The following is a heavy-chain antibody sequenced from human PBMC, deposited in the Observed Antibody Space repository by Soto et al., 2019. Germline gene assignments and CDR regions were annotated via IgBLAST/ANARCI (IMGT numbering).Heavy chain of an antibody. J-gene: IGHJ4*02. D-gene: IGHD3-22*01. CDR3: ARAAPQTLYYYDSSGKYYFDY. CDR1: GYTFTSYG. CDR2: ISAYNGIT. V-gene: IGHV1-18*01. Sequence: ASVKVSCKASGYTFTSYGISWVRQAPGQGLEWMGWISAYNGITNYAQKLQGRVTMTTDTSTSTAYMELRSLRSDDTAVYYCARAAPQTLYYYDSSGKYYFDYWGQGTLVTAPQ.